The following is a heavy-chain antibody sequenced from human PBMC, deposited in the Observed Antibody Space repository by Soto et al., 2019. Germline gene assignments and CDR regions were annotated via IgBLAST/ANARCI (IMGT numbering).Heavy chain of an antibody. CDR2: IENDGSSR. CDR3: ATGSGWYSPDY. V-gene: IGHV3-74*01. J-gene: IGHJ4*02. Sequence: EVQLVESGGGLVQPGGSLRLSCAASGFTFSSNWMHWVRQGPGKGLVWVSRIENDGSSRDYADSVKGRFTISRDNAKNTLYLAMSSLRAEDTAVYYCATGSGWYSPDYWGQGTLVTVSS. CDR1: GFTFSSNW. D-gene: IGHD6-19*01.